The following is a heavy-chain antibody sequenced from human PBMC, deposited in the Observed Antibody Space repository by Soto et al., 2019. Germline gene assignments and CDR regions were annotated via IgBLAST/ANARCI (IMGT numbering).Heavy chain of an antibody. J-gene: IGHJ3*02. CDR2: IYSGGST. CDR1: GFTVSSNY. CDR3: ARTRYYDFWSCYYDPLDNAFYT. D-gene: IGHD3-3*01. V-gene: IGHV3-53*04. Sequence: GSLRLSCAASGFTVSSNYMSWVRQAPGKGLEWVSVIYSGGSTYYADSVKGRFTISRHNSKNTLYLQMNSLRAEDTAVYYCARTRYYDFWSCYYDPLDNAFYTWGLGTIVTVSS.